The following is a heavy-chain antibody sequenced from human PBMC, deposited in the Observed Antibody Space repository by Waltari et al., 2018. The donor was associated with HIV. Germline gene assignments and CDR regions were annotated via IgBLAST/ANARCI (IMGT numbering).Heavy chain of an antibody. CDR1: RYTFTSQD. CDR2: MNPDSGNT. Sequence: QEQLVQSGAEVKKPGASVKVSCTASRYTFTSQDIHWVRPSPGQGLEWVGWMNPDSGNTGYAQNFQVRVNMTRTTSINTAYLELYSLTSDDTAVYYCARTPYCVGGDCYARWIYFEFWGQGTLVTVSS. V-gene: IGHV1-8*01. D-gene: IGHD2-21*02. J-gene: IGHJ4*02. CDR3: ARTPYCVGGDCYARWIYFEF.